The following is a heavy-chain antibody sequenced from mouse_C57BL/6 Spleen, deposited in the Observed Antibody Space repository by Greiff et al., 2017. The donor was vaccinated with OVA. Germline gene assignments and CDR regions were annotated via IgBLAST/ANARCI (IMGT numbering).Heavy chain of an antibody. D-gene: IGHD1-1*01. CDR3: ARRDYGDYAMDY. J-gene: IGHJ4*01. CDR2: INPSTGGT. CDR1: GYSFTGYY. V-gene: IGHV1-42*01. Sequence: VQLQQSGPELVKPGASVKISCKASGYSFTGYYMNWVKQSPEKSLEWIGEINPSTGGTTYNQKFKAKATLTVDKSSSTAYMQLKSLTSKDSAVYYCARRDYGDYAMDYWGQGTSVTVSS.